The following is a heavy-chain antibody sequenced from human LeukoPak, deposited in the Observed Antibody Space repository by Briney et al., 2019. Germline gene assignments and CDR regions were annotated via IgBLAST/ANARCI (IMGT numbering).Heavy chain of an antibody. Sequence: PSQTLSLTCTVSGGSISSGDYYWSWIRQPPGKGLEWIGYIYYSGSTNYNPSLKSRVTISVDTSKNQFSPKLSSVTAADTAVYYCARQGVDPFFDYWGQGTLVTVSS. J-gene: IGHJ4*02. D-gene: IGHD2-8*01. V-gene: IGHV4-30-4*01. CDR1: GGSISSGDYY. CDR3: ARQGVDPFFDY. CDR2: IYYSGST.